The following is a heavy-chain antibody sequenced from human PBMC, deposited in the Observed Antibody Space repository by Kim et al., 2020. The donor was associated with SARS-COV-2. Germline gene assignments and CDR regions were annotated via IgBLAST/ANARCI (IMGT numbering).Heavy chain of an antibody. CDR2: INPNSGGT. D-gene: IGHD2-2*01. J-gene: IGHJ5*02. Sequence: ASVKVSCKASGYTFTGYYMHWVRQAPGQGLEWMGRINPNSGGTNYAQKFQGRVTMTRDTSISTAYMELSRLRSDDTAVYYCARGVRDCSSTSCYDWFDPWGQGTLVTVSS. V-gene: IGHV1-2*06. CDR3: ARGVRDCSSTSCYDWFDP. CDR1: GYTFTGYY.